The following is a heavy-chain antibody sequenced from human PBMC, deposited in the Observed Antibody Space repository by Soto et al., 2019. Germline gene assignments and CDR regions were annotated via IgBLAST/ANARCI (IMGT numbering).Heavy chain of an antibody. V-gene: IGHV3-23*01. CDR2: ISGSGGST. D-gene: IGHD3-3*01. CDR1: GFTFSSYA. Sequence: GGSLRLSCAASGFTFSSYAMSWVRQAPGKGLEWVSAISGSGGSTYYADSVKGRFTISRDNSKNTLYLQMNSLRAEDTAVYYCAKDIRLRFLEWLSHPPYFDYWGQGTLVTVSS. J-gene: IGHJ4*02. CDR3: AKDIRLRFLEWLSHPPYFDY.